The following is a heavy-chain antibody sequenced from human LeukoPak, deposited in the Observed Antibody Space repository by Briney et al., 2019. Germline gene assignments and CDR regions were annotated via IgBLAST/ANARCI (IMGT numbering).Heavy chain of an antibody. Sequence: GGSLRLSCAASGFTFSSYAMHWVRQAPGKGLEWVAVISYDGSNEYFADSVKGRFTISRDNSKNTLYLQMNSLRAEDTAVYYCAKDRYYDSSGYDGEEFSAFDIWGQGTMVTVSS. V-gene: IGHV3-30*04. CDR1: GFTFSSYA. CDR2: ISYDGSNE. J-gene: IGHJ3*02. D-gene: IGHD3-22*01. CDR3: AKDRYYDSSGYDGEEFSAFDI.